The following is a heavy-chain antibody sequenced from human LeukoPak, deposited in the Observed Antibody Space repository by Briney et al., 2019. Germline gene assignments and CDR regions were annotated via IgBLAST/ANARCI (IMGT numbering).Heavy chain of an antibody. J-gene: IGHJ4*02. CDR3: ARNGRVRRVVKDLFEY. CDR1: GYTFTDYD. CDR2: VSPCNGNT. V-gene: IGHV1-18*01. Sequence: ASVKVSCKTSGYTFTDYDITWVRQAPGQGLEWMGGVSPCNGNTYYSQRFQDRVIITKDTSTGTAYMDLRDLRTDDTAMYYCARNGRVRRVVKDLFEYWGQGTLVAVSS. D-gene: IGHD3-10*01.